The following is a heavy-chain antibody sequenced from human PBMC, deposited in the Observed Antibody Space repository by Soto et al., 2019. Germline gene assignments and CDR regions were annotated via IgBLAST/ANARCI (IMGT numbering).Heavy chain of an antibody. CDR1: GYTLTSYG. Sequence: GASVTVSCTASGYTLTSYGISWVRQAPGQGLERMGWISAYNGNTNYAQKLQGRVTMTTDTSTSTAYMEMRSLRSDDTAVYYCARDSGTGSGSYYTPYYYYGMDVWGQGTTVTVS. J-gene: IGHJ6*02. V-gene: IGHV1-18*01. CDR3: ARDSGTGSGSYYTPYYYYGMDV. D-gene: IGHD3-10*01. CDR2: ISAYNGNT.